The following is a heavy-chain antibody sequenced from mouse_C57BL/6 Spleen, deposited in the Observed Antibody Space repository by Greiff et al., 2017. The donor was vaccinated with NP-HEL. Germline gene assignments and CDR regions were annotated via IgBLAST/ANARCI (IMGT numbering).Heavy chain of an antibody. D-gene: IGHD1-1*01. Sequence: QVQLQQPGTELVKPGASVKLSCKASGYTFTSYWMHWVKQRPGQGLEWIGNINPSNGGTNYNEKFKSKATLTVDKSSSTAYMQLSSLTSEDSAVYYCASPSYYGRPCWYFDVWGTGTTVTVSS. CDR1: GYTFTSYW. CDR2: INPSNGGT. V-gene: IGHV1-53*01. CDR3: ASPSYYGRPCWYFDV. J-gene: IGHJ1*03.